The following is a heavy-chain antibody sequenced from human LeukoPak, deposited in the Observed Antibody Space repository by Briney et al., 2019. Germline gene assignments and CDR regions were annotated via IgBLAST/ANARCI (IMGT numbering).Heavy chain of an antibody. CDR3: ARGGSMTSTYYYDSSGYYEMDY. CDR2: MNPNSGNT. CDR1: GYTFTSYD. V-gene: IGHV1-8*01. J-gene: IGHJ4*02. Sequence: ASVKVSCKASGYTFTSYDINWVRQATGQGLEWMGWMNPNSGNTGYAQKFQGRVTMTRNTSISTAYMELSSLRSEDTAVYYCARGGSMTSTYYYDSSGYYEMDYWGQGTLVTVSS. D-gene: IGHD3-22*01.